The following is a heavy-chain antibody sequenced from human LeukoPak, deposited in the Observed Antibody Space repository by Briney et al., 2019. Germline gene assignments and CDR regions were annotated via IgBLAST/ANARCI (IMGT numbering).Heavy chain of an antibody. CDR1: GGTFSSYA. D-gene: IGHD2-2*01. CDR2: IIPIFGTA. CDR3: ARDKVPSLSMYQLLGRRTKHNWFDP. V-gene: IGHV1-69*05. J-gene: IGHJ5*02. Sequence: SVKVSCKASGGTFSSYAISWVRQAPGQGLEWMGGIIPIFGTANYAQKFQGRVTITTDETTSTAYMELSSLRSEDTAVYYCARDKVPSLSMYQLLGRRTKHNWFDPWGQGTLVTVSS.